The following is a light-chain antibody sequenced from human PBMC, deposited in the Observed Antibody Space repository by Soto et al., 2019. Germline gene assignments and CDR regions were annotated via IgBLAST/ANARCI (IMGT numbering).Light chain of an antibody. CDR1: QSISSW. Sequence: DIQMTQSPSTLSASVGDRVTITCRASQSISSWLARYQQKPGKAPKLLIYDASNLESGVPSRFSGSGSGTEFTLTISSLQPDDFATYYCQQYNSYPITFGQGTRLEIK. CDR2: DAS. CDR3: QQYNSYPIT. V-gene: IGKV1-5*01. J-gene: IGKJ5*01.